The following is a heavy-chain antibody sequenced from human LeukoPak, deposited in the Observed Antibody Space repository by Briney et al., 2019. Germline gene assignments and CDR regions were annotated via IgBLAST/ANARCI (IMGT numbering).Heavy chain of an antibody. J-gene: IGHJ5*02. Sequence: ASVKVSCKASGYTFTGYYMHWVRQAPGQGLEWMGWINPNSGGTNYAQKFQGWVTMTRDTSISTAYMELSRLRSDDTAVYYCARGYLVVAAKYNWFDPWGQGTLVTVSS. CDR3: ARGYLVVAAKYNWFDP. CDR1: GYTFTGYY. CDR2: INPNSGGT. D-gene: IGHD2-15*01. V-gene: IGHV1-2*04.